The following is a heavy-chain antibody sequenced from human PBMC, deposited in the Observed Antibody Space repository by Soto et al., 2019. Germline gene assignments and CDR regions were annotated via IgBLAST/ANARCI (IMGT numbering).Heavy chain of an antibody. D-gene: IGHD3-10*01. CDR3: ARDSGYYGSGSYYSPQFDY. J-gene: IGHJ4*02. Sequence: SETLSLTCTVSGGSVSSGSYYWSWIRQPPGKGLEWIGYIYYSGSTNYNPSLKSRVTISVDTSKNQFSLKLSSVTAADTAVYYCARDSGYYGSGSYYSPQFDYWGQGTLVTVSS. CDR2: IYYSGST. CDR1: GGSVSSGSYY. V-gene: IGHV4-61*01.